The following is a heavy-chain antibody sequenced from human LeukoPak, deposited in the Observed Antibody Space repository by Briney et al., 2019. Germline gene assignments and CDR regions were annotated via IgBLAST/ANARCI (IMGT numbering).Heavy chain of an antibody. J-gene: IGHJ4*02. Sequence: GGSLRLSCAASGITFNAIHWVRQAPGKGLEWVALTWYDGSNKYYADSVKGRFTISRDNSNNMVYLHMNSLRADDTAVYYCARELFGSGSCLDYWGQGTLVTVSS. V-gene: IGHV3-33*01. CDR3: ARELFGSGSCLDY. D-gene: IGHD3-10*01. CDR2: TWYDGSNK. CDR1: GITFNA.